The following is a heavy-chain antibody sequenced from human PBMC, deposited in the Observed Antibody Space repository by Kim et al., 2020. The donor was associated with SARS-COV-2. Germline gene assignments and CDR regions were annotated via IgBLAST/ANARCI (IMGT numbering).Heavy chain of an antibody. Sequence: ASVKVSCKASGYTFTGYYMHWVRQAPGQGLEWMGRINPNSGGTNYAQKFQGRVTMTRDTSISTAYMELRRLRSDDTAVDYLARGGLYGAYLRVWGQGTLVTVSS. CDR2: INPNSGGT. J-gene: IGHJ4*02. CDR1: GYTFTGYY. D-gene: IGHD4-17*01. CDR3: ARGGLYGAYLRV. V-gene: IGHV1-2*06.